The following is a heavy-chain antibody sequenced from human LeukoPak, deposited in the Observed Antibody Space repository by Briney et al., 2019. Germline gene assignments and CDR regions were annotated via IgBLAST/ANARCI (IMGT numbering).Heavy chain of an antibody. CDR2: INTNTGNP. J-gene: IGHJ4*02. D-gene: IGHD3-22*01. V-gene: IGHV7-4-1*02. Sequence: ASVKVSCKASGYTFTSYAMNWVRQAPGQGLEWMGWINTNTGNPTYAQGFTGRFVFSLDTSVSTAYLQISSLRAEDTAVYYCATNYDSSGYCPDYWGQGTLVTVSS. CDR1: GYTFTSYA. CDR3: ATNYDSSGYCPDY.